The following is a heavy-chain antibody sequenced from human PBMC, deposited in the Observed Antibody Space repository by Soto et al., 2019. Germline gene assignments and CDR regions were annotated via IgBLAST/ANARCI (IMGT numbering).Heavy chain of an antibody. V-gene: IGHV2-5*02. CDR2: IYWDDDK. D-gene: IGHD3-22*01. J-gene: IGHJ6*02. CDR1: GFSLSTSGVG. CDR3: ARYFYASSDYSPRYYGMDV. Sequence: QITLKESGPTLVKPTQTLTLTCTLSGFSLSTSGVGVGWFRQTPEKALEWLGLIYWDDDKRYSPSLKSRLTITTDISKNHVVRPMIIIEPVDTATYYCARYFYASSDYSPRYYGMDVWGQGTTVTVSS.